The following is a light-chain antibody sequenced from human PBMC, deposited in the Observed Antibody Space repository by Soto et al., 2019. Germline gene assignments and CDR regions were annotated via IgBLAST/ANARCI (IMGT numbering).Light chain of an antibody. CDR3: ATWDNSLSSVI. CDR1: SSNIGSNY. V-gene: IGLV1-51*01. J-gene: IGLJ2*01. Sequence: QSVLTQPPSVSAAPGQKVTISCSGSSSNIGSNYVSWYQQLPGTAPKLLIYDNDKRPSGITDRISGSKSGTSATLGITGLQTGDEADYHCATWDNSLSSVIFGGGTKLTVL. CDR2: DND.